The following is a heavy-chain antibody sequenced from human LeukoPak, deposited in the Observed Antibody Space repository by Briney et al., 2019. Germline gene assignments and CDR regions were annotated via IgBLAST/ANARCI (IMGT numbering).Heavy chain of an antibody. CDR1: GFTFSSYI. CDR3: AKQLGYCSDGSCYFPY. CDR2: FSNNGGYT. D-gene: IGHD2-15*01. V-gene: IGHV3-23*01. Sequence: GGSLGLSCAASGFTFSSYIMTWVRQAPGKGLEWVSAFSNNGGYTYYADSVQGRFTISRDNSKSTLCLQMNSLRAEDTAVYYCAKQLGYCSDGSCYFPYWGQGTLVTVSS. J-gene: IGHJ4*02.